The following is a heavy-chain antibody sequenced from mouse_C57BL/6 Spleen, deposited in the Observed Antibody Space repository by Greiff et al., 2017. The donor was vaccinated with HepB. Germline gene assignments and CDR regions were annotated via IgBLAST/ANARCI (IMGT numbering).Heavy chain of an antibody. CDR3: TGESLYYDYDGAY. CDR1: GFTFSNYW. Sequence: EVKVEESGGGLVQPGGSMKLSCVASGFTFSNYWMNWVRQSPEKGLEWVAQIRLKSDNYATHYAESVKGRFTISRDDSKSSVYLQMNNLRAEDTGIYYCTGESLYYDYDGAYWGQGTLVTVSA. V-gene: IGHV6-3*01. D-gene: IGHD2-4*01. CDR2: IRLKSDNYAT. J-gene: IGHJ3*01.